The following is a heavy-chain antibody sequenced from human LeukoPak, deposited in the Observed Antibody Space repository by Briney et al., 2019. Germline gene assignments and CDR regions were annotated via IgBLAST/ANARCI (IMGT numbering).Heavy chain of an antibody. CDR2: IKQDGSER. V-gene: IGHV3-7*01. CDR3: ARGSTYYDSSGQVPFDY. J-gene: IGHJ4*02. D-gene: IGHD3-22*01. CDR1: GFTFSGFS. Sequence: GGSLRLSCAASGFTFSGFSMSWVRQSPTKGLEWVANIKQDGSERYYVDSVKGRFTISRGNAKNSLYLQMNSLRAEDTAVYYCARGSTYYDSSGQVPFDYWGQGTLVTVSS.